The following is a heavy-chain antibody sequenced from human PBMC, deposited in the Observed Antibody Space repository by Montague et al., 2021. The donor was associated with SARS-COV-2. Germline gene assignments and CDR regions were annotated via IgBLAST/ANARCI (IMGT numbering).Heavy chain of an antibody. V-gene: IGHV4-59*01. Sequence: SETLSLTCTVSGGSITSYYWTWIRQPPGKGLEWVWRIYYSGSTNYNPSLKSRVTISVDTSKNQFSLKLSSVTAADTAVYYCARTGLAAYDNLTVYTVNAFDMWGQGTMVTVSS. CDR2: IYYSGST. CDR1: GGSITSYY. D-gene: IGHD3-9*01. J-gene: IGHJ3*02. CDR3: ARTGLAAYDNLTVYTVNAFDM.